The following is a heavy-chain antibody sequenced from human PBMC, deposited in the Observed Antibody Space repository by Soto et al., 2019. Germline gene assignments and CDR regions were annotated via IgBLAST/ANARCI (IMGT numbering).Heavy chain of an antibody. V-gene: IGHV3-30*18. Sequence: QVQLVESGGGVVQPGRSLRLSCVASGFTFSSYGMHWVRQAPGKGLEWVAVISYDGSNKYYADSVKGRFTISRDNSKNTLDLQMNSLRAEDTAVYYCAKDLPVWGQGTTVTVSS. J-gene: IGHJ6*02. CDR3: AKDLPV. CDR1: GFTFSSYG. CDR2: ISYDGSNK.